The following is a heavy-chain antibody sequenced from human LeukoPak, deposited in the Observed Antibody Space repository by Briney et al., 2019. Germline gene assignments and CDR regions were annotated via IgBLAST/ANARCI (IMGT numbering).Heavy chain of an antibody. J-gene: IGHJ6*03. CDR3: TTPYCSSTSCPDFYYYYYMDV. D-gene: IGHD2-2*01. CDR2: IKSKTDGGTT. V-gene: IGHV3-15*01. Sequence: GGSLRLSCAASGFTFGNAWMSWVRQAPGKGLEWVGRIKSKTDGGTTDYAAPVKGRFTISRDDSKNTLYLQMNSLKTEDTAVYYCTTPYCSSTSCPDFYYYYYMDVWGKGTTVTVSS. CDR1: GFTFGNAW.